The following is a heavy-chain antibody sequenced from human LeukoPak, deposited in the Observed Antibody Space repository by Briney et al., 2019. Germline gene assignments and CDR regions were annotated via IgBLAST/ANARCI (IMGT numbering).Heavy chain of an antibody. D-gene: IGHD3-22*01. CDR3: AKEGGDYYDSSGYPDP. J-gene: IGHJ5*02. CDR2: ISYDGSNK. V-gene: IGHV3-30*04. CDR1: GFTFSSYA. Sequence: GRSLRLSCAASGFTFSSYAMHWVRQAPGKGLEWVAVISYDGSNKYYADSVKGRFTISRDNSKNTLYLQMNSLRAEDTAVYYCAKEGGDYYDSSGYPDPWGQGTLVTVSS.